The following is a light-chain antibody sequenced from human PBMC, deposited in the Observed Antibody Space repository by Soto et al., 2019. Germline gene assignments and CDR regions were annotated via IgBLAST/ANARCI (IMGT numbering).Light chain of an antibody. J-gene: IGLJ3*02. CDR2: RDY. CDR3: AAWDDSLTGKWV. V-gene: IGLV1-47*01. CDR1: NSNIGRGY. Sequence: QSVLTQPPTASGAPGQRVTMSCSGSNSNIGRGYVYWYQHLPGTAPKLLIYRDYQRPSGVPDRFTASKSGSSASLAISGLRSEDEADYYCAAWDDSLTGKWVFGGGTKVTVL.